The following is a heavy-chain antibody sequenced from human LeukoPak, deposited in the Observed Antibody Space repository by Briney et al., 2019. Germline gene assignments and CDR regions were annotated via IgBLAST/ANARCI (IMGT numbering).Heavy chain of an antibody. CDR2: INPNSGGT. D-gene: IGHD2-8*01. Sequence: ASVKVSCRASGYTFTGYYMHWVRQAPGQGLEGMGWINPNSGGTNYAQKFQGRVTMTRDTSISTAYMELSRLRSDDTAVYYCARGQDIVLMVYADYNWFDPWGQGTLVTVSS. V-gene: IGHV1-2*02. CDR3: ARGQDIVLMVYADYNWFDP. CDR1: GYTFTGYY. J-gene: IGHJ5*02.